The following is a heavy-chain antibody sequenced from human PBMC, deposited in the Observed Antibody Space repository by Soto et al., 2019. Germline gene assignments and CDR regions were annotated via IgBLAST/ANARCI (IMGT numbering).Heavy chain of an antibody. CDR2: INHSGST. V-gene: IGHV4-34*01. CDR3: ARGRVDVVVAATPDHWFDP. J-gene: IGHJ5*02. Sequence: SETLSLTCAVYGGSFSGYYWSWIRQPPGKGLEWIGEINHSGSTNYNPSLKSRVTISVDTSKNQFSLKLSSVTAADTAVYYCARGRVDVVVAATPDHWFDPWGPGTLVTVSS. D-gene: IGHD2-15*01. CDR1: GGSFSGYY.